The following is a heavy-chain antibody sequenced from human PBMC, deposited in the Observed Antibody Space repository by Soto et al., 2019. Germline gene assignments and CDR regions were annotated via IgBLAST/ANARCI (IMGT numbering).Heavy chain of an antibody. D-gene: IGHD5-18*01. Sequence: GGSLRLSCAASGFTFSGYWMHWVRQAPGKGLVWVSRINSDGSSTSHADSVKGRFTVSRDNAKNTLYVQMNSLRAEDTDIYYGARVWETAMGGCYGMDVWGQGTTVTVSS. CDR3: ARVWETAMGGCYGMDV. CDR2: INSDGSST. V-gene: IGHV3-74*01. CDR1: GFTFSGYW. J-gene: IGHJ6*02.